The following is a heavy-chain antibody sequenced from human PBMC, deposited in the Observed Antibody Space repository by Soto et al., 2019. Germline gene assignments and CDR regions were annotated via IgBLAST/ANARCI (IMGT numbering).Heavy chain of an antibody. V-gene: IGHV4-31*03. CDR3: ARDRPSTFGMDV. J-gene: IGHJ6*02. CDR2: IYYSGST. D-gene: IGHD3-16*01. Sequence: SETLSLTCTVSGGSISSGGYYWSWIRQHPGKGLEWIGYIYYSGSTYYNPSLKSRVTISVDTSKNQFSLKLSSVTAADTAVYYCARDRPSTFGMDVWGQGTTVTVS. CDR1: GGSISSGGYY.